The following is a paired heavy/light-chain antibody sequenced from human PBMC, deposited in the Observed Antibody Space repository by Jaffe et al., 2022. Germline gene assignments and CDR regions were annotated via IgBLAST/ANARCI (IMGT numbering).Light chain of an antibody. CDR3: QSYDSSLSGYKL. Sequence: QSVLTQPPSVSGAPGQRVTISCTGSSSNIGAGYDVHWYQQLPGTAPKLLIYGNSNRPSGVPDRFSGSKSGTSASLAITGLQAEDEADYYCQSYDSSLSGYKLFGGGTKLTVL. CDR1: SSNIGAGYD. CDR2: GNS. V-gene: IGLV1-40*01. J-gene: IGLJ3*02.
Heavy chain of an antibody. J-gene: IGHJ6*03. CDR1: GGSISSSNW. V-gene: IGHV4-4*02. CDR2: IYHSGST. D-gene: IGHD3-10*01. Sequence: QVQLQESGPGLVKPSGTLSLTCAVSGGSISSSNWWSWVRQPPGKGLEWIGEIYHSGSTNYNPSLKSRVTISVDKSKNQFSLKLSSVTAADTAVYYCARSARITMVQGAISLPYYYYMDVWGKGTTVTVSS. CDR3: ARSARITMVQGAISLPYYYYMDV.